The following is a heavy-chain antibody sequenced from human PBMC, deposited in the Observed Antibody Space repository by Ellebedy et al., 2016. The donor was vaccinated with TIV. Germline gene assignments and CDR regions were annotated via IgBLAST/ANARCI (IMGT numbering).Heavy chain of an antibody. D-gene: IGHD3-9*01. J-gene: IGHJ4*02. CDR1: GGSISSYY. CDR2: IYYSGST. CDR3: ARMVAPGWLSDDTLGFDY. Sequence: SETLSLTCTVSGGSISSYYWSWIRQPPGKGLEWIGYIYYSGSTNYNPSLKSRVTISVDTSKNQFSLKLSSVTAADTALYYCARMVAPGWLSDDTLGFDYWGQGTLVTVSS. V-gene: IGHV4-59*08.